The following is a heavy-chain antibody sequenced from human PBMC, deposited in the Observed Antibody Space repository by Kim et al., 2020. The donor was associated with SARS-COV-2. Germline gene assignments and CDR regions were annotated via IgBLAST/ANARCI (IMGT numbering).Heavy chain of an antibody. CDR3: ARDLRTLDY. J-gene: IGHJ4*02. V-gene: IGHV1-69*04. Sequence: GIANYAQKFQGRVTITADKSTSTAYMELSSLRSEDTAVYYCARDLRTLDYWGQGTLVTVSS. CDR2: GIA.